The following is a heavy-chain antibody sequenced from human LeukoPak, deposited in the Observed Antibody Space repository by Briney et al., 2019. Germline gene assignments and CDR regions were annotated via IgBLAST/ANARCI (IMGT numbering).Heavy chain of an antibody. D-gene: IGHD6-13*01. CDR2: ISAYNGNT. J-gene: IGHJ5*02. Sequence: GASVKVSCKASGYTFTSYGISWVRHAPGQGLEWMGWISAYNGNTNYAQKLQGRVTMTTDTSTSTPYMELRSLRSDDTAVYYCARGGSSSWGYNLFDPWGQGTLVTVSS. CDR3: ARGGSSSWGYNLFDP. V-gene: IGHV1-18*01. CDR1: GYTFTSYG.